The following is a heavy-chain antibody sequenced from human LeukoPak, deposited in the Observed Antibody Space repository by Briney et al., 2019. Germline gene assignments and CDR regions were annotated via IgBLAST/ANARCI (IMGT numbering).Heavy chain of an antibody. V-gene: IGHV3-64*01. CDR3: VNYGMDV. CDR1: GFTFSMYA. CDR2: ISSDGGST. Sequence: PGGSLRLSCAASGFTFSMYAMHWVRQAPGKGLEYVSAISSDGGSTYYANSVKGRFTISRDNSKNTLYLQMGSLRAEDMAVYYCVNYGMDVWGQGTTVTVS. J-gene: IGHJ6*02.